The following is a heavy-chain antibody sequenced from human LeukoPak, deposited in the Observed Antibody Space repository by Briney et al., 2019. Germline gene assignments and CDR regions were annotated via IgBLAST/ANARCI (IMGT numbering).Heavy chain of an antibody. J-gene: IGHJ4*02. CDR2: ISGSGGST. D-gene: IGHD2-8*01. CDR1: GFTFSSYA. Sequence: GGSLRLSCLTSGFTFSSYAMSWVRQAPGKGLEWVSAISGSGGSTYYADSVKGRFTISRDNSKNTLYLQMNSLRAEDTAVYYCAKDRYYCTNGVCPSDYWGQGTLVTVSS. V-gene: IGHV3-23*01. CDR3: AKDRYYCTNGVCPSDY.